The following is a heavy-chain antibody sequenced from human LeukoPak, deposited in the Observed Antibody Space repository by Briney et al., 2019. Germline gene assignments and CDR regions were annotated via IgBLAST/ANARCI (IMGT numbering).Heavy chain of an antibody. V-gene: IGHV3-74*01. CDR1: EFTFSIYW. Sequence: GGSLRLSCAASEFTFSIYWMHWVRQAPGKGLEWVSHINNEGSSTSYADSVKGRFTISRDNAKNTLYLQMNSLRDEDTAVYYCAKGGGSPLDYWGQGTMAADSS. D-gene: IGHD1-26*01. CDR2: INNEGSST. CDR3: AKGGGSPLDY. J-gene: IGHJ4*02.